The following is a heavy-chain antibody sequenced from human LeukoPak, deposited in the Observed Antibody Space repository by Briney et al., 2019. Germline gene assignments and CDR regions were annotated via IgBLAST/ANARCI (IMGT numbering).Heavy chain of an antibody. D-gene: IGHD5-12*01. CDR2: INPNSDGT. CDR3: ARRYSGYDYSSFNY. Sequence: VASVKVSCKASGYTFTGYYMHWVRQAPGQGLEWMGWINPNSDGTNYAQKFQGRVTMTRDTSISTAYMELSRLRSDDTAVYYCARRYSGYDYSSFNYWGQGTLVTVSS. V-gene: IGHV1-2*02. CDR1: GYTFTGYY. J-gene: IGHJ4*02.